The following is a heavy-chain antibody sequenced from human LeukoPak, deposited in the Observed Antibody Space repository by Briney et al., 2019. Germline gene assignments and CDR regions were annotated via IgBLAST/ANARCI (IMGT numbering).Heavy chain of an antibody. CDR3: AKDFSVVPAAIGGY. CDR2: ISGSGGST. Sequence: PGGSLRLSCAASGFTFSSYAMSWVRQAPGKGLEWVSAISGSGGSTYYADSVKGRFTISRDNSKNTLYLQMNSLRAEDTAVYYCAKDFSVVPAAIGGYWGQGTLVTVSS. CDR1: GFTFSSYA. D-gene: IGHD2-2*01. J-gene: IGHJ4*02. V-gene: IGHV3-23*01.